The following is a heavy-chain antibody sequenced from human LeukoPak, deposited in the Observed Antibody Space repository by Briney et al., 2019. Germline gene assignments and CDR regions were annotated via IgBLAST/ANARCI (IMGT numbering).Heavy chain of an antibody. CDR3: ARRPWVRYFDCSQRWDY. V-gene: IGHV5-51*01. Sequence: GESPMISCKGSGYSFTSYWFGWGLQLPAKSVVGLGVIYHGDSDTRYSPSFQGQVTISADKSISTAYLQWSSLMASDTAMYYCARRPWVRYFDCSQRWDYWGQGTLVTVSS. CDR1: GYSFTSYW. D-gene: IGHD3-9*01. CDR2: IYHGDSDT. J-gene: IGHJ4*02.